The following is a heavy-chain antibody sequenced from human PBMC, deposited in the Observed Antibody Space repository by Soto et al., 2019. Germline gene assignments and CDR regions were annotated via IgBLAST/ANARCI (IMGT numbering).Heavy chain of an antibody. CDR2: ISSSSTI. V-gene: IGHV3-48*01. CDR1: GFTFSTYS. D-gene: IGHD6-13*01. Sequence: GGSLILSCAASGFTFSTYSMNWVRQAPGKGLEWVSYISSSSTIYYADSVKGRFTISRDNAKNSLYLQMNSLRAEDTAVYYCARITPIAAAGNWGHGTLVTVSS. CDR3: ARITPIAAAGN. J-gene: IGHJ4*01.